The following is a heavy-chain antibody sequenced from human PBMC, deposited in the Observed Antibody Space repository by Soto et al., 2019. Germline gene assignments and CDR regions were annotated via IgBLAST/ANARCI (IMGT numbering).Heavy chain of an antibody. CDR1: GGSIGSGGYF. CDR2: IHHCVGT. CDR3: ANWGGLNFPRLY. D-gene: IGHD3-16*01. J-gene: IGHJ4*02. Sequence: SETLSLTCTVSGGSIGSGGYFWSWIRQHPGKGLEWIGYIHHCVGTYYNPSLRSRVTISIDKSKNQFSLELTSVTAADTAVYYCANWGGLNFPRLYWGPGTLVTVSS. V-gene: IGHV4-31*09.